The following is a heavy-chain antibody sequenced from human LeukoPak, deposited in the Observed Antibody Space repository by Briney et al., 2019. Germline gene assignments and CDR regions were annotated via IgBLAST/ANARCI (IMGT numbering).Heavy chain of an antibody. CDR3: AKGPTYDSLPYYFDY. CDR1: GFTFSYYA. J-gene: IGHJ4*02. V-gene: IGHV3-64D*09. CDR2: ISSNGGST. D-gene: IGHD3-22*01. Sequence: GGSLRLSCSASGFTFSYYAMHWARQAAGKGLEFVSGISSNGGSTYYADSLKGRFTVSRDNSNNTLYLQMSSLRAEDTAIYYCAKGPTYDSLPYYFDYWGQGTLVTVSS.